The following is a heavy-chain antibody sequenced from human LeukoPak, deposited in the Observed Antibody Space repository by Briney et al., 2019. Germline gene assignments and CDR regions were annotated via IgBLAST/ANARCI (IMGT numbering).Heavy chain of an antibody. CDR1: GFNFTTSA. CDR3: VRGSCGIYCYFDY. Sequence: PGRSLRLSCAASGFNFTTSAMHWVRQAPGKGLEWVAVISYDGSNKYYADSVKGRFTISRDDSKNTVYLQMNSLRTEDTAVYYCVRGSCGIYCYFDYWGQGALVTVSS. CDR2: ISYDGSNK. J-gene: IGHJ4*02. D-gene: IGHD1-26*01. V-gene: IGHV3-30-3*01.